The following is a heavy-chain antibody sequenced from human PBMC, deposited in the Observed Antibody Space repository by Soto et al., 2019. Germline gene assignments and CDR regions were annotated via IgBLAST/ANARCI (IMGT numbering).Heavy chain of an antibody. J-gene: IGHJ4*02. CDR2: ISATGGGT. D-gene: IGHD3-16*01. CDR3: AKDRRAGGNSAFYFDF. Sequence: LRXSCAASGFKFSNYAMSWVRQAPGKGLEWVSLISATGGGTYYADSVKGRFTISRDNSHNSLYLQVHSLTAEDTAVYYCAKDRRAGGNSAFYFDFWGQGAQVTVSS. CDR1: GFKFSNYA. V-gene: IGHV3-23*01.